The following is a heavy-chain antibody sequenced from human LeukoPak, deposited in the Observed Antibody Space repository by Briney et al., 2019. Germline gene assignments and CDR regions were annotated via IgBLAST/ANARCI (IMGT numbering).Heavy chain of an antibody. V-gene: IGHV1-2*06. J-gene: IGHJ4*02. CDR1: GYTFTDYY. CDR3: ARGEWLLHY. D-gene: IGHD5-18*01. Sequence: ASVKVSCKASGYTFTDYYIHWVRQAAGQGREWVGRINPNSGGTNSAQKFQGRVTMTRDTSISTAYMELSRLRSDDTAVYYCARGEWLLHYWGQGILVTVSS. CDR2: INPNSGGT.